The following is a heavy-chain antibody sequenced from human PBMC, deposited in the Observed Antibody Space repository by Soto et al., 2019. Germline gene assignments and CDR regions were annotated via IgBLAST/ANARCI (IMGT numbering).Heavy chain of an antibody. CDR2: ISGSGGST. CDR3: AKSNRSFGVKDLQYYYDSSGYYYNLDY. D-gene: IGHD3-22*01. CDR1: GFTFSSYA. J-gene: IGHJ4*02. V-gene: IGHV3-23*01. Sequence: GGSLRLSCAASGFTFSSYAMSWVRQAPGKGLEWVSAISGSGGSTYYADSVKGRFTISRDNSKNTLYLQMNSLRAEDTAVYYCAKSNRSFGVKDLQYYYDSSGYYYNLDYWGQGTLVTVSS.